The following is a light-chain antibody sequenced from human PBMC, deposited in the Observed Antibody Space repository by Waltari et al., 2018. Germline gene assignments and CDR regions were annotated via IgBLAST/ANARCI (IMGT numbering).Light chain of an antibody. Sequence: QSALAHPAPVSGSPGQSITISCTGTDSDIGAYNYVSWYQQHPGIAPKLLLYDVSDRPSGVSDRFSGSKSGKTASLTISGLQPEDAADYYCSSYTRRNTVIFGGGTKLTVV. V-gene: IGLV2-14*03. CDR1: DSDIGAYNY. CDR3: SSYTRRNTVI. CDR2: DVS. J-gene: IGLJ2*01.